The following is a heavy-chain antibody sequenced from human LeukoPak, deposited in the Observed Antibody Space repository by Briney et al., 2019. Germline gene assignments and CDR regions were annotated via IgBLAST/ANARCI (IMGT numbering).Heavy chain of an antibody. J-gene: IGHJ4*02. CDR2: INSYSSDI. Sequence: GGSLRLSCATSGFTFSSYSMTWVRQAPGKGLDWVSSINSYSSDIYYADSVKGRSTISRDSAKNSLYLQMNSLRAEDTAVSYCATSPGLCYSTSLTGVDYWGQGTLVTVSS. CDR1: GFTFSSYS. D-gene: IGHD6-6*01. V-gene: IGHV3-21*01. CDR3: ATSPGLCYSTSLTGVDY.